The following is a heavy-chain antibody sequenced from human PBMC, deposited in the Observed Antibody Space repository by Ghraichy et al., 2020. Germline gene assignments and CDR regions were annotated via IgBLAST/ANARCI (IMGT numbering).Heavy chain of an antibody. CDR3: ARGFPPYPHFDY. CDR2: IYYSGST. Sequence: SETLSLTCTVSGGSISGGGYFWSWIRQHPGKGLEWIGYIYYSGSTYSNPSLKSRVTISVDTSKNQFSLNLNSVTAADTAVYYCARGFPPYPHFDYWGQGTLVTVSS. D-gene: IGHD2-21*01. V-gene: IGHV4-31*03. J-gene: IGHJ4*02. CDR1: GGSISGGGYF.